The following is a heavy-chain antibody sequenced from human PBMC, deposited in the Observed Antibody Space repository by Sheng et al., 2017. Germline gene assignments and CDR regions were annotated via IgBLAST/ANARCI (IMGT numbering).Heavy chain of an antibody. J-gene: IGHJ4*02. Sequence: QVQLQQWGAGLLKPSETLSLTCAVYGGSFSGYYWSWIRQPPGKGLEWIGEINHSGSTNYNPSLKSRVTISVDTSKNQFSLKLSSVTAADTAVYYCATSGIAVAGTRYFDYVGPGNAGHRLL. CDR2: INHSGST. CDR3: ATSGIAVAGTRYFDY. D-gene: IGHD6-19*01. CDR1: GGSFSGYY. V-gene: IGHV4-34*01.